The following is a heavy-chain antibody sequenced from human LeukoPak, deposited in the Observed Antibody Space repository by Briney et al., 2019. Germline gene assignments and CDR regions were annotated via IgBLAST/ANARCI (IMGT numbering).Heavy chain of an antibody. Sequence: GGSLRLSCAASGFTFSSYGMHWVRQAPGKGLEWVAVIWYDGSNKYYADSVKGRFTISRDNSKNTLYLQMNSLRAEDTAVYYCARGRLRWAQNHNYLEYWGQGTLVTVSS. CDR3: ARGRLRWAQNHNYLEY. D-gene: IGHD4-23*01. V-gene: IGHV3-33*01. CDR2: IWYDGSNK. CDR1: GFTFSSYG. J-gene: IGHJ4*02.